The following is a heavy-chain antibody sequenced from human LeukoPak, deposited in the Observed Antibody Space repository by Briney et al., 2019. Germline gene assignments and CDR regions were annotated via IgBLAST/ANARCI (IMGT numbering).Heavy chain of an antibody. Sequence: GGSLRLSCAASGFTFSNYAIHWGRQAPGKGLEWVAFISDDGSRQHYADSVKGRFTISRDNSKNTLNLQMNSLRAEDTAVYYCVKDRTGTYTLDYWGQGTLVTVSS. CDR3: VKDRTGTYTLDY. D-gene: IGHD3-10*01. CDR2: ISDDGSRQ. J-gene: IGHJ4*02. CDR1: GFTFSNYA. V-gene: IGHV3-30-3*01.